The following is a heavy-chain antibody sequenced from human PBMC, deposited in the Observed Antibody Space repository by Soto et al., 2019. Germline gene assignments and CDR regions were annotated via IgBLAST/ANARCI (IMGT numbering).Heavy chain of an antibody. V-gene: IGHV3-11*01. CDR1: GFSLSDYY. D-gene: IGHD3-22*01. Sequence: GGSLRLSCAASGFSLSDYYMSWIGQAPGEGLEWVSYISSSGSTTHYADSVKGRFTISKDNAKNSVYLQMNSLRAEDTAVYYCARVRGDSSGSYYFDYWGQGTLVTVSS. CDR2: ISSSGSTT. CDR3: ARVRGDSSGSYYFDY. J-gene: IGHJ4*02.